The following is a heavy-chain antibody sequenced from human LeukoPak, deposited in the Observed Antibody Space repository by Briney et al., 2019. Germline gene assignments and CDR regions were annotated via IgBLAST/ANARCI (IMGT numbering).Heavy chain of an antibody. J-gene: IGHJ4*02. D-gene: IGHD1-26*01. CDR1: GYSLSNGFY. V-gene: IGHV4-38-2*01. CDR3: ARLRYSGSSLGAFDY. CDR2: IFHTGNT. Sequence: ASETLSLTCAVSGYSLSNGFYWGWIRLPPGKGVEWIGSIFHTGNTYYNPSIKGRLTISVDTSKNQFSMPLKSVTAADTAVYYCARLRYSGSSLGAFDYWGQGTLVTVSS.